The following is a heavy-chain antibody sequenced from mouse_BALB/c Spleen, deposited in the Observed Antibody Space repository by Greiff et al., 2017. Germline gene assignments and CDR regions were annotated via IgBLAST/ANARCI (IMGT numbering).Heavy chain of an antibody. CDR3: ARVQTYYVYEFAY. J-gene: IGHJ3*01. D-gene: IGHD2-9*01. CDR2: SRNKANDYTT. Sequence: EVKVVESGGGLVQPGGSLRLSCATSGFTFSDFYMEWVRQPPGKRLEWIAASRNKANDYTTEYSASVKGRFIVSRDTSQSILYLQMNALRAEDTAIFSCARVQTYYVYEFAYGAKGLWSLSLQ. CDR1: GFTFSDFY. V-gene: IGHV7-1*02.